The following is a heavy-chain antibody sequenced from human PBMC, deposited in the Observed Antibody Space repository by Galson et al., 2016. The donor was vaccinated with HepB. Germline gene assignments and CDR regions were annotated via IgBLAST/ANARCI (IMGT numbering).Heavy chain of an antibody. D-gene: IGHD3-10*01. V-gene: IGHV3-64D*08. CDR2: VSADGFAT. Sequence: SLRLSCAASGVIFNHDALHWVRQAPGKGLEYVSTVSADGFATYYTDSVKGRFTISRDNSKNTQYLQMSSLRPEDTSLYYYVKDRGCPNSRYDYWGQGALVTVSS. CDR1: GVIFNHDA. CDR3: VKDRGCPNSRYDY. J-gene: IGHJ4*02.